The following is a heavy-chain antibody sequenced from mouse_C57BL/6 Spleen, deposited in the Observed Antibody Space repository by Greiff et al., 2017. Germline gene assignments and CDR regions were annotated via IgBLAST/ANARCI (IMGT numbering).Heavy chain of an antibody. CDR3: TRHSIITTVVAGWYFDV. V-gene: IGHV5-6*01. Sequence: EVQGVESGGDLVKPGGSLKLSCAASGFTFSSYGMSWVRQTPDKRLEWVATISSGGSYTYSPDSVKGRFTISRDNAKNTLYLQMSSLKSEYTAMYYCTRHSIITTVVAGWYFDVWGTGTTVTVSS. CDR1: GFTFSSYG. J-gene: IGHJ1*03. D-gene: IGHD1-1*01. CDR2: ISSGGSYT.